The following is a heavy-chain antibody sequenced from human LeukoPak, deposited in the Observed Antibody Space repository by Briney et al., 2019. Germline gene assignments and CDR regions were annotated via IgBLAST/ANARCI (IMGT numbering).Heavy chain of an antibody. J-gene: IGHJ4*02. CDR2: ISSSSSTI. CDR3: TRDLPDY. CDR1: GFIFSNAW. Sequence: GGSLRLSCAASGFIFSNAWMSWVRQAPGKGLEWVSYISSSSSTIYYADSVKGRFTISRDNAKNSLYLQMNSLRAEDTALYYCTRDLPDYWGQGTLVTVSS. V-gene: IGHV3-48*04.